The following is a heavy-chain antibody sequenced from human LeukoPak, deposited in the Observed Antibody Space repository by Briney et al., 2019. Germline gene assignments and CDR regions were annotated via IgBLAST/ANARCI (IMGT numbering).Heavy chain of an antibody. D-gene: IGHD3-22*01. V-gene: IGHV3-23*01. Sequence: GRSLRLSCAASAVSGFTFHSYAMSCVRQAPGKGLEWVSVISGSGGSTYYADSVKGRFTISRDNSKNTLYLQMKSLRAEDTAVYYCAKVIRASGSIDYWGQGTLVTVSS. CDR1: AVSGFTFHSYA. CDR3: AKVIRASGSIDY. CDR2: ISGSGGST. J-gene: IGHJ4*02.